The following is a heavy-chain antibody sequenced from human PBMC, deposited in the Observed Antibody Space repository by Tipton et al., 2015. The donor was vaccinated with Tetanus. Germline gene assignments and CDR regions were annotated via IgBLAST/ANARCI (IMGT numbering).Heavy chain of an antibody. Sequence: TLSLTCTVSGSSITSTTHYWGWIRQAPGKGLEWIGIIYYSGSTYYNASLKSRVTMSVDTSKKDFSVRLGSVTAADTAVYYCARLREIVSRSGWAFDYWGQGILVTVSS. CDR3: ARLREIVSRSGWAFDY. V-gene: IGHV4-39*02. CDR2: IYYSGST. J-gene: IGHJ4*02. D-gene: IGHD5/OR15-5a*01. CDR1: GSSITSTTHY.